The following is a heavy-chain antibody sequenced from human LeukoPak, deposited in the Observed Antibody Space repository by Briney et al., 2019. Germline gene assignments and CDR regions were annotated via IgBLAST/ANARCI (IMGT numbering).Heavy chain of an antibody. D-gene: IGHD1-20*01. CDR3: VRLQAVTGNFDY. CDR2: INYSGDT. Sequence: SETLSLTCTVSGGSISSSSYYWRWIRQPPGKGREWIETINYSGDTYYNPSLKSRVTISVESSKNQFSLKLRSVTAADTAVYYCVRLQAVTGNFDYWGQGAPVTVSS. V-gene: IGHV4-39*07. J-gene: IGHJ4*02. CDR1: GGSISSSSYY.